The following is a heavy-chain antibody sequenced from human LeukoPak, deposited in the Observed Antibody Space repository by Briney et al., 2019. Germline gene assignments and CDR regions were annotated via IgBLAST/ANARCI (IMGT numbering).Heavy chain of an antibody. D-gene: IGHD3-10*01. Sequence: GGSLRLSCAASGFTFSSYGMHWVRQAPGQGLEWMGWINPNSGGTNYAQKFQGRVTMTRDTSISTAYMELSRLRSDDTAVYYCARYLYYYGSGSYSWFDPWGQGTLVTVSS. CDR2: INPNSGGT. V-gene: IGHV1-2*02. CDR3: ARYLYYYGSGSYSWFDP. CDR1: GFTFSSYG. J-gene: IGHJ5*02.